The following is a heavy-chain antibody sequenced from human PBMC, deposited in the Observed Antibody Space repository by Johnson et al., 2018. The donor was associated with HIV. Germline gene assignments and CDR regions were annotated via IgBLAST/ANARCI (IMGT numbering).Heavy chain of an antibody. D-gene: IGHD2-21*01. CDR2: FFWSGGST. J-gene: IGHJ3*02. CDR3: ARGGHCGGDCAGAKQALDI. CDR1: GFSFDDFA. V-gene: IGHV3-20*04. Sequence: VQLVESGGSVVRPGGSLRLSCVASGFSFDDFAVSWVRQVPGRGLEWVSGFFWSGGSTYYADSVEGRFTISRDNSKNTVLLQMNSLRVEDTAVYYCARGGHCGGDCAGAKQALDIWGQGTRVTVSS.